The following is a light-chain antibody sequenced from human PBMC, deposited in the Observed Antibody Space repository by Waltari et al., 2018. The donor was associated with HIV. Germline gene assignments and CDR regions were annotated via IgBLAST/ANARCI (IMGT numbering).Light chain of an antibody. CDR2: AAS. V-gene: IGKV1-NL1*01. Sequence: DIQMTQSPSSLSASVRDRVTITCRASQGISNSLAWYQQKPGKAPKLLLDAASRLESGVPSRFSGSGSGTDYTLTISSLQPEEFATYYCQQYYTTSVTFGQGTKLAIK. CDR1: QGISNS. J-gene: IGKJ2*01. CDR3: QQYYTTSVT.